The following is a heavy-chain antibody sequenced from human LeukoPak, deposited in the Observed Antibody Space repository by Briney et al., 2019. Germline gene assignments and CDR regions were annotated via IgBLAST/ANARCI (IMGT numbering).Heavy chain of an antibody. D-gene: IGHD2-21*02. Sequence: GRSLRLSCAASGFTFDVYAMHWVRQAPGKGLEWVSGISYNSDTIAYADSVKGRFTISRDNAKNSLYLQMNSLRAEDTALYYCAKDYCGGDCYSGWYFDLWGRGTLVTVSS. CDR3: AKDYCGGDCYSGWYFDL. V-gene: IGHV3-9*01. CDR2: ISYNSDTI. J-gene: IGHJ2*01. CDR1: GFTFDVYA.